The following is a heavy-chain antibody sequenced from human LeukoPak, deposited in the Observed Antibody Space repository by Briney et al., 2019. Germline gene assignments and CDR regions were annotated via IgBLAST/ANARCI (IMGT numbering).Heavy chain of an antibody. D-gene: IGHD2-8*01. CDR3: ARFSGVEGIPSAFNWFDP. CDR2: IYSAAST. CDR1: GASISDSF. Sequence: SETLSLTCSVAGASISDSFWSWIRQPVGKGLEWIGHIYSAASTNYNPSLKRRLTLSLDTSKNQLSLRLASMTAADTAVYYWARFSGVEGIPSAFNWFDPWGQGSLVTVSS. J-gene: IGHJ5*02. V-gene: IGHV4-4*07.